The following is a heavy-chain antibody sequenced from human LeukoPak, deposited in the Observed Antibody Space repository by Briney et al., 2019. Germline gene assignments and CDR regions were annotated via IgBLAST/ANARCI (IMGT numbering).Heavy chain of an antibody. CDR3: ADLGFSD. V-gene: IGHV3-7*01. CDR1: GFSFTNSR. J-gene: IGHJ4*02. CDR2: IRSAASYR. D-gene: IGHD2-15*01. Sequence: PGGSLRLYCTASGFSFTNSRMSWVRLAPGKGLEWVATIRSAASYRHYADSVRGRFTISRDNAKSPLYLEMNTLRVVDTAVYYCADLGFSDCGQGTLVTVSS.